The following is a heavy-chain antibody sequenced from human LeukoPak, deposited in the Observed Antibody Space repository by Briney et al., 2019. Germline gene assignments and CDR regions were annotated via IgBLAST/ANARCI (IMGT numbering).Heavy chain of an antibody. CDR1: GFTFSDYY. Sequence: GGSLRLSCAASGFTFSDYYMSWIRQAPGKGLEWVSYISSSSSYTNYADSVKGRFTISRDNAKNSLYLQMNSLRAEDTAVYYYAREVAAAGALDYWGQGTLVTVSS. J-gene: IGHJ4*02. D-gene: IGHD6-13*01. CDR2: ISSSSSYT. V-gene: IGHV3-11*06. CDR3: AREVAAAGALDY.